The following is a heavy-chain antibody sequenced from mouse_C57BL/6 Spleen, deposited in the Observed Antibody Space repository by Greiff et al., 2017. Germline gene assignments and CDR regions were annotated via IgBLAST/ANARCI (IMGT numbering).Heavy chain of an antibody. Sequence: EVKLVESGGGLVKPGGSLKLSCAASGFTFSSYAMSWVRQTPEKRLEWVATISDGGSYTYYPDNVKGRFTISRDNAKNNLYLQMSHLKSEDTAMYYCARDCYGSSYYWYFDVWGTGTTVTVSS. V-gene: IGHV5-4*01. CDR3: ARDCYGSSYYWYFDV. J-gene: IGHJ1*03. CDR1: GFTFSSYA. CDR2: ISDGGSYT. D-gene: IGHD1-1*01.